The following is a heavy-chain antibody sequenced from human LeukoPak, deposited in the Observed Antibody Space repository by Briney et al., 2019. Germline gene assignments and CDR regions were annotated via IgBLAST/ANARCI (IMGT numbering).Heavy chain of an antibody. Sequence: SETLSLTCSVSGDSIFSDYFWGWIRQPPGKGLEWIGSIYHTGSTFYNPSLKSRVTISLDTSNNQFSLKLSSVTAADTAVYYCARESDATGYMDVWGKGTTVTVSS. CDR1: GDSIFSDYF. D-gene: IGHD3-16*01. CDR2: IYHTGST. J-gene: IGHJ6*03. CDR3: ARESDATGYMDV. V-gene: IGHV4-38-2*02.